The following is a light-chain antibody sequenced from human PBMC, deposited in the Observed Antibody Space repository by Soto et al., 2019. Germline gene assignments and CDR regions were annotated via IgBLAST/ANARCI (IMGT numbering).Light chain of an antibody. V-gene: IGKV3D-15*01. CDR3: QQYNNWPDT. J-gene: IGKJ2*01. Sequence: EIVMTQFPATLSVSPGERATLSCWASQSVSSNLAWYQQKPGQAPRLLIYGASTRATAIPARFSGSGSGTEFTLTISRLQSEDFAVYYCQQYNNWPDTFGQGTKLEIK. CDR1: QSVSSN. CDR2: GAS.